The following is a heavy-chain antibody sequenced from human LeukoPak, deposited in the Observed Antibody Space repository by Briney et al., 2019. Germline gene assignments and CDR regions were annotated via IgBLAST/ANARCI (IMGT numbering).Heavy chain of an antibody. V-gene: IGHV1-2*06. CDR3: AREEGVGCSSTSCYSGSIDY. Sequence: ASVKVSCKASGYTFTGYYMHWVRQAPGQGLEWMGRINPNSGGTNYAQKFRGRVTMTRDTSISTAYMELSRLRSDDTAVYYCAREEGVGCSSTSCYSGSIDYWGQGTLVTVSS. J-gene: IGHJ4*02. CDR2: INPNSGGT. CDR1: GYTFTGYY. D-gene: IGHD2-2*01.